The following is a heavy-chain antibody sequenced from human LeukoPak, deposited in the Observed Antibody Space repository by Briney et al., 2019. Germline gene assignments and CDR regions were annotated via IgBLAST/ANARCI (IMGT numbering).Heavy chain of an antibody. CDR1: GFTFSSYA. Sequence: GESLRLSCAASGFTFSSYAMSWVRQAPGKGLEWVSAISGSGGSTYYADSVKGRFTISRDNSKNTLYLQMNSLRAEDTAVYYCAKVLPEIAVAGLYYFDYWGQGTLVTVSS. D-gene: IGHD6-19*01. CDR3: AKVLPEIAVAGLYYFDY. J-gene: IGHJ4*02. V-gene: IGHV3-23*01. CDR2: ISGSGGST.